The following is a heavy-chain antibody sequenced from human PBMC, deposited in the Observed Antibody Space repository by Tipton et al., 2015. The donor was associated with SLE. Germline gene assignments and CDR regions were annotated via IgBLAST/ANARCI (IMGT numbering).Heavy chain of an antibody. D-gene: IGHD2-15*01. V-gene: IGHV4-38-2*02. Sequence: LRLSCTVSGYSISSGFYWAWIRQPPGKGLEWIGSIYHNESPNYNATRKSLVTMSVDTSKNHFSLKLSFVTAADTAVYYCARTGGRDAFDLWGQGTLVTVSS. J-gene: IGHJ3*01. CDR1: GYSISSGFY. CDR2: IYHNESP. CDR3: ARTGGRDAFDL.